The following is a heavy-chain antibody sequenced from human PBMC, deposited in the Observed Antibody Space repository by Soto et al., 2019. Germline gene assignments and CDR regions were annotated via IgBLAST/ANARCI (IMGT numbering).Heavy chain of an antibody. J-gene: IGHJ4*02. CDR2: ISENGDRQ. Sequence: QVQLVQSGGGVVQAGNSLRLSCTASGLTFTSSSFHWVRQAPGKGLEWVAVISENGDRQYSTESVRGRFMISRDSSKNTVHRQMNSPRPEDTCVYFFARPLATTVSALGYWGQGALVTVSS. CDR1: GLTFTSSS. CDR3: ARPLATTVSALGY. V-gene: IGHV3-30-3*01. D-gene: IGHD4-17*01.